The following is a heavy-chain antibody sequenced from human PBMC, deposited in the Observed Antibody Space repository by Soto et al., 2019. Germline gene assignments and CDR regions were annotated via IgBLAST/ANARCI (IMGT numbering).Heavy chain of an antibody. CDR2: IVVGSGNT. J-gene: IGHJ3*02. CDR3: AETKITYYYDSSGYYSPDAFDI. D-gene: IGHD3-22*01. Sequence: SVKVSCKASGFTFTSSAVQWVRQARGQRLEWIGWIVVGSGNTNYAQKFQERVTITRDMSTSTAYMGLSSLRSEDTAVYYCAETKITYYYDSSGYYSPDAFDIWGQGTMVTVSS. CDR1: GFTFTSSA. V-gene: IGHV1-58*01.